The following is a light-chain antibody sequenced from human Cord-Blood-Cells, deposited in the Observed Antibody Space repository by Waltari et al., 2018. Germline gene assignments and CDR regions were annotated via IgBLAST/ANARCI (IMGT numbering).Light chain of an antibody. CDR3: QQSYSTLFT. Sequence: IQLTHSPSPLSASVGDRVTITCRASQSISSYLNWYQQKPGKAPKLLIYAASSLQSGVPSRFSGSGSGTDFTLTISSLQPEDFATYYCQQSYSTLFTFGPGTKVDIK. V-gene: IGKV1-39*01. J-gene: IGKJ3*01. CDR2: AAS. CDR1: QSISSY.